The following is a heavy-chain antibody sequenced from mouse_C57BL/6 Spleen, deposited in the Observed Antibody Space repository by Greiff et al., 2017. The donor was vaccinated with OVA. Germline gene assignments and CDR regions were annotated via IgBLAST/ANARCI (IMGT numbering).Heavy chain of an antibody. CDR3: TRGRGAY. J-gene: IGHJ3*01. CDR2: IDPENGDT. CDR1: GFNIKDDD. Sequence: EVQLQQSGAELVRPGASVKLSCTASGFNIKDDDMHWVKQRPEQGLEWIGWIDPENGDTEYASKFQGKATITADTSSNTAYLQLSSLTSEDTAVYYCTRGRGAYWGQGTLVTVSA. V-gene: IGHV14-4*01.